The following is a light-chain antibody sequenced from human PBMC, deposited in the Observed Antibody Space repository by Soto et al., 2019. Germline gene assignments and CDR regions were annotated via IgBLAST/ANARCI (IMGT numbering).Light chain of an antibody. CDR3: HQYYITPYT. V-gene: IGKV4-1*01. CDR2: WAS. J-gene: IGKJ2*01. CDR1: QSVLYSSNNKNY. Sequence: DIVMTQSPDSLAVSLGERATINCKSSQSVLYSSNNKNYLAWYQQKPGQPPKLLIYWASTRESGVPDRFSGSGSGTDFTLTISSLQAEDVAIYCCHQYYITPYTFGQGTKLEIK.